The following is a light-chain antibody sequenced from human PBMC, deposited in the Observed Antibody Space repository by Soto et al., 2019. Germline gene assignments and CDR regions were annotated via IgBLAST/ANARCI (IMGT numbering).Light chain of an antibody. CDR2: DAS. CDR1: QSVSSY. Sequence: EIVLTQSPGTLSLSPGERATLSCRASQSVSSYLAWYQQKPGQAPRLLIYDASNRATGIPARFSGSGSGTDFTLTISSLEPEDFAVYYCQQRRSWPRAFGQGTKVDI. J-gene: IGKJ1*01. CDR3: QQRRSWPRA. V-gene: IGKV3-11*01.